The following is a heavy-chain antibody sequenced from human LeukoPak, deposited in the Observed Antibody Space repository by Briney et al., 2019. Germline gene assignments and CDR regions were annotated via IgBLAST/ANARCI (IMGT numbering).Heavy chain of an antibody. CDR3: AKDRGFGPHYFDY. V-gene: IGHV3-23*01. CDR2: ISGSGGST. D-gene: IGHD3-22*01. Sequence: GGSLRLSCAASGFTFSSYAMSWVRQAPGKGLEWVSAISGSGGSTYYADSVKGRFTISRDNSKDTLYLQMNSLRAEDTAVYYCAKDRGFGPHYFDYWGQGTLVTVSS. CDR1: GFTFSSYA. J-gene: IGHJ4*02.